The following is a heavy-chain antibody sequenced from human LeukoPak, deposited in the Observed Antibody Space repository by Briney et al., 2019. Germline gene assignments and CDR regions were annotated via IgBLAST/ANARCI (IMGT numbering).Heavy chain of an antibody. D-gene: IGHD3-10*01. J-gene: IGHJ4*02. V-gene: IGHV3-33*01. Sequence: GGSLRLSCAASGFTFSSYGMHWVRQAPGKGLEWVAVIWYDGSNKYYADSMKGRFTISRDNSKNTLYLQMNSLRAEDTAVYYCARGGITMVRGALGYWGQGTLVTVSS. CDR1: GFTFSSYG. CDR3: ARGGITMVRGALGY. CDR2: IWYDGSNK.